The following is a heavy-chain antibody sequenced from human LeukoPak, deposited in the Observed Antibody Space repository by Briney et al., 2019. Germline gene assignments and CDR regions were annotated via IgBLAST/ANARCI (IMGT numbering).Heavy chain of an antibody. V-gene: IGHV1-2*02. CDR2: INPNSGGT. CDR3: ATADPLRLGELSLYRYYFDY. Sequence: GASVKASCKASGYTFTGYYMHWVRQAPGQGLEWVGWINPNSGGTNYAQKFQGRVTMTRDTSISTAYMELSRLRSDDTAVYYCATADPLRLGELSLYRYYFDYWGQGTLVTVSS. CDR1: GYTFTGYY. D-gene: IGHD3-16*02. J-gene: IGHJ4*02.